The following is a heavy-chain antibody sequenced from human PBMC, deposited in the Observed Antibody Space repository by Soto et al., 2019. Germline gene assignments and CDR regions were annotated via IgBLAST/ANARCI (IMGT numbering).Heavy chain of an antibody. CDR2: IWYDGSNK. J-gene: IGHJ2*01. V-gene: IGHV3-33*01. Sequence: QVQLVESGGGVVQPGRSLRLSCAASGFTFRNYGMHWVRQAPGKGLEWVAVIWYDGSNKFYTDSVKGRFTISRDNSKSTLHLQMNSLRAEDTAVYYCTREVSSRYFDLWGRGSLVTVSS. CDR3: TREVSSRYFDL. D-gene: IGHD2-8*01. CDR1: GFTFRNYG.